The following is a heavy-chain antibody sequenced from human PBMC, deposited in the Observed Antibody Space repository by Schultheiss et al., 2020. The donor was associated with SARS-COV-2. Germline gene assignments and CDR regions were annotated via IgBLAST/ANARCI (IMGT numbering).Heavy chain of an antibody. D-gene: IGHD5-12*01. Sequence: GESLKISCAASGFTFDDYAMHWVRQAPGKGLEWVSLISWDGGSTYYADSVKGRFTISRDNSKNSLYLQMNSLKTEDTAVYYCTTGGYDFDYWGQGTLVTVSS. CDR2: ISWDGGST. CDR3: TTGGYDFDY. V-gene: IGHV3-43D*03. CDR1: GFTFDDYA. J-gene: IGHJ4*02.